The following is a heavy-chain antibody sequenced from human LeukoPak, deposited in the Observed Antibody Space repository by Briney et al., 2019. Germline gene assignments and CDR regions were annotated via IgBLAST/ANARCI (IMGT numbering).Heavy chain of an antibody. D-gene: IGHD3-9*01. Sequence: SETLSLTCTVSGGSISSYYWSWIRQPPGKGLEWIGYIYYSGSTNYNPSLKSRVTISVDTSKNQFSLKLSSVTAADTAVYYCARHRYKVHHFDFWGQGTLVTVSS. V-gene: IGHV4-59*08. CDR2: IYYSGST. CDR1: GGSISSYY. J-gene: IGHJ4*02. CDR3: ARHRYKVHHFDF.